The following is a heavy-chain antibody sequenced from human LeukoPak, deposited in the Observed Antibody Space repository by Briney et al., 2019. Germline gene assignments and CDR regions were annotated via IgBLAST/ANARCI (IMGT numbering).Heavy chain of an antibody. CDR1: GDTFTSYS. D-gene: IGHD2-15*01. V-gene: IGHV1-18*01. CDR3: ARASDCSGGSCYSDY. Sequence: GASVKVSCKVSGDTFTSYSIGCVRQAPGQGLEWMGWISAYNGNTIYAQKVKGRVTMTTDTSTSTTYMELRSLKSDDTAVYYCARASDCSGGSCYSDYWGQGTLVTVSS. CDR2: ISAYNGNT. J-gene: IGHJ4*02.